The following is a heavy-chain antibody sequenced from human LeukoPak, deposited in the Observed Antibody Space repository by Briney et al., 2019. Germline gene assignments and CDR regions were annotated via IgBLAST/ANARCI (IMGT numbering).Heavy chain of an antibody. J-gene: IGHJ4*02. CDR3: AKIRSENDYIWGSNDY. D-gene: IGHD3-16*01. CDR2: ISGSGGST. CDR1: GFTFSSYA. V-gene: IGHV3-23*01. Sequence: GGSLRLSCAASGFTFSSYAMRWVRQAPGKGLEWVSAISGSGGSTYYADSVKGRFTISRDNSKNTLYLQMNSLRAEDTAVYYCAKIRSENDYIWGSNDYWGQGTLVTVSS.